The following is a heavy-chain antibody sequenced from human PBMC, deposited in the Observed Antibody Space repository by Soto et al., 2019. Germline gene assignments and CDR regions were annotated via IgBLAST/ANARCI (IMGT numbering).Heavy chain of an antibody. CDR2: IKTKPDDGTI. J-gene: IGHJ4*02. V-gene: IGHV3-15*01. CDR1: GLIFSDVW. Sequence: EVQLVESGGGLVKPGGSLRLSCAASGLIFSDVWMTWVRQAPGKGLEWVARIKTKPDDGTIDYAAPVRGRFTISRDDSKNTLYLQMTSLTPDDTCVYYCTTSNLGVDFWGPGTLVTVSS. D-gene: IGHD1-1*01. CDR3: TTSNLGVDF.